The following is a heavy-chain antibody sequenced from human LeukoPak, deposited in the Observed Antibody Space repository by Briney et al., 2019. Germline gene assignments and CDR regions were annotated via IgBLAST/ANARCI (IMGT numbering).Heavy chain of an antibody. CDR3: AKVFPYSGSYPDY. D-gene: IGHD1-26*01. V-gene: IGHV3-30*02. CDR2: IRYDGSNK. J-gene: IGHJ4*02. Sequence: PGGSLRLSCAASGFTFSSYGMHWVRQAPGKGLEWVAFIRYDGSNKYYADSVKGRFTISRDNSKNTLYLQMNSLRAEDTAVYYCAKVFPYSGSYPDYWGQGTLVTVSS. CDR1: GFTFSSYG.